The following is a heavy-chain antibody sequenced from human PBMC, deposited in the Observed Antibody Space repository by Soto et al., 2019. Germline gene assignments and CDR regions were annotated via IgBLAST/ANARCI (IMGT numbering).Heavy chain of an antibody. J-gene: IGHJ6*02. CDR3: AKDPVAVAGNNYYRMDV. Sequence: LRLSCVASGFTFNSYGMYWVRQAPGKGLEWVAVISSDGSNKYYADSVKGRFTISRDNSKNTLYLQMNSLRAEDTAVYFCAKDPVAVAGNNYYRMDVWGQGTTVTVSS. CDR1: GFTFNSYG. D-gene: IGHD6-19*01. CDR2: ISSDGSNK. V-gene: IGHV3-30*18.